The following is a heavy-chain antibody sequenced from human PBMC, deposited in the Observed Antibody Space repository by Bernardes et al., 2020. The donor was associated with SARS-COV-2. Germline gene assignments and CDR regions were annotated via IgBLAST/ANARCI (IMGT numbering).Heavy chain of an antibody. CDR2: IYPKDSDS. Sequence: GESLKISCQGSGYDFGSYWIAWVRQMPGKGLEWMGIIYPKDSDSIYSPSFKGHVTFSANRSLNIAYVEWRSVEASDSAMYFCARLPYYGSGSSNYFDFWGRGTRVTVSS. J-gene: IGHJ4*02. D-gene: IGHD3-10*01. CDR1: GYDFGSYW. V-gene: IGHV5-51*01. CDR3: ARLPYYGSGSSNYFDF.